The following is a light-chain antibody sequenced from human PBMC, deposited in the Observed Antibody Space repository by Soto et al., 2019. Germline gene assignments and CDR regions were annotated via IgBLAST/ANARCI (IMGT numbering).Light chain of an antibody. CDR2: ATS. CDR1: QSVDSAY. CDR3: QQFGSSLYT. V-gene: IGKV3-20*01. J-gene: IGKJ2*01. Sequence: EIVLTQSPGTLSLSPGERATLSCRTSQSVDSAYLAWYQQKPGQAPRLLIYATSTRATGIPARFSGSGSGADFTLTISRLEPEDFAVYYCQQFGSSLYTFGQGTKLEIK.